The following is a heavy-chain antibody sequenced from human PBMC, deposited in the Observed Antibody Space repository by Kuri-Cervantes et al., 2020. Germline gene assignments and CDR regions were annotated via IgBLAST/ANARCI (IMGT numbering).Heavy chain of an antibody. Sequence: GESLKISCAASGFTFSSYWMHWVRQAPGKGLVWVSRINSDGSSTSYADSVKGRFTISRDNAKNTLYLQMNSLRAEDTAVYYCARDSARIVGAVDYGYWGRGTLVTVSS. V-gene: IGHV3-74*01. D-gene: IGHD1-26*01. CDR1: GFTFSSYW. J-gene: IGHJ4*02. CDR3: ARDSARIVGAVDYGY. CDR2: INSDGSST.